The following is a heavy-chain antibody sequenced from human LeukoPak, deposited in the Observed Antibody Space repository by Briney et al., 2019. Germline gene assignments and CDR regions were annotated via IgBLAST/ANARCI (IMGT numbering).Heavy chain of an antibody. CDR1: GFTFSSYS. CDR3: ARESRRQYCSSTSCYNLFDY. Sequence: GGSLRLSCAASGFTFSSYSMNWVRQAPGKGLEWVSSISSSSSYIYYADSVKGRFTISRDNAKNSLYLQMNSLRAEDTAVYYCARESRRQYCSSTSCYNLFDYWGQGTLVTVSS. CDR2: ISSSSSYI. J-gene: IGHJ4*02. V-gene: IGHV3-21*01. D-gene: IGHD2-2*02.